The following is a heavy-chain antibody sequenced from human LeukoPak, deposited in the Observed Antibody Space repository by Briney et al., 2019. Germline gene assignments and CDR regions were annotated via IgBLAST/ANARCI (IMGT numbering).Heavy chain of an antibody. CDR1: GYTFTGYY. Sequence: GASVKVSCKASGYTFTGYYMHWVRQAPGQGLEWMGGINPNSGGTNYAQKFQGRATMTRDTSISTAYMELSRLRSDDTAVYYCARDYYDSSGYDDWFDPWGQGTLVTVSS. D-gene: IGHD3-22*01. CDR3: ARDYYDSSGYDDWFDP. J-gene: IGHJ5*02. V-gene: IGHV1-2*02. CDR2: INPNSGGT.